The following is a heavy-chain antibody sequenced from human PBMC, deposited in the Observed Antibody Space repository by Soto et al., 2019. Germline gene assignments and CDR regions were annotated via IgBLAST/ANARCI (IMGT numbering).Heavy chain of an antibody. J-gene: IGHJ5*02. CDR2: INHSGST. CDR3: ARGQLIVVVPAATYFYWKFDP. CDR1: GGSFSGYY. D-gene: IGHD2-2*01. V-gene: IGHV4-34*01. Sequence: SETLSLTCAVYGGSFSGYYWSWIRQPPGKGLEWIGEINHSGSTNYNPSLKSRVTISVDTSKNQFSLKLSSVTAADTAVYYCARGQLIVVVPAATYFYWKFDPWGQGTLVTVSS.